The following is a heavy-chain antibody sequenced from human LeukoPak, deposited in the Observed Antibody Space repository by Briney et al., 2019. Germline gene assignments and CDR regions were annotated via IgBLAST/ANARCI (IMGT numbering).Heavy chain of an antibody. CDR1: GFTFSSYG. CDR3: ARDAYAYDYVWGSYRYTPYYFDY. D-gene: IGHD3-16*02. V-gene: IGHV3-30*03. J-gene: IGHJ4*02. Sequence: GGSLRLSCAASGFTFSSYGMHWVRQAPGKGLEWVAVISYDGSNKYYADSVKGRFTISRDNSKNTLYLQMNSLRAEDTAVYYCARDAYAYDYVWGSYRYTPYYFDYWGQGTLVTVSS. CDR2: ISYDGSNK.